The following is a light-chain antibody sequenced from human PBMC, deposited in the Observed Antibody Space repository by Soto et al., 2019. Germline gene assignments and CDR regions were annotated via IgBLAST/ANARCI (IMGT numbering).Light chain of an antibody. CDR1: QSISSW. V-gene: IGKV1-5*03. Sequence: DIQMTQSPSTLSASVGDRVTITCRASQSISSWLAWYQQKPGKAPKLLIYQASSLESGVPPRFSGSGSGTEFTLTISSLQPEDFARYYCQEYNSYSPYTFGQGTKLEIK. CDR2: QAS. CDR3: QEYNSYSPYT. J-gene: IGKJ2*01.